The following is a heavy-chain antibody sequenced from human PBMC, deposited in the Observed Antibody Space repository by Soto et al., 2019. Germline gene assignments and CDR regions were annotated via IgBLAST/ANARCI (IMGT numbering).Heavy chain of an antibody. CDR1: GYTFTSYA. D-gene: IGHD3-10*01. CDR3: ARVEVLGLWFGFYGMDV. V-gene: IGHV1-3*01. Sequence: QVQLVQSGAEVKKPGASVKVSCKASGYTFTSYAMHWVRQAPGQRLEWMGWINAGNGNTKYSQKFQGRVTITRDTSASTAYMELSSLRSEDTAVYYCARVEVLGLWFGFYGMDVWGQGTTVTVS. CDR2: INAGNGNT. J-gene: IGHJ6*02.